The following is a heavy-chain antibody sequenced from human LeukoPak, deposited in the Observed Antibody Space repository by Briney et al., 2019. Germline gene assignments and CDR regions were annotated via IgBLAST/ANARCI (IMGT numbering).Heavy chain of an antibody. D-gene: IGHD3-10*01. J-gene: IGHJ4*02. CDR2: IKQDGSEK. Sequence: GGSLRLSCAASGFTFSSYWMSWVRQAPGKGLGWVASIKQDGSEKYYVDSVKGRFTISRDNAKNSLYLQMNSLRAEDTAVYYCARDYGSGSYYLDYWGQGTLVTVSS. CDR3: ARDYGSGSYYLDY. V-gene: IGHV3-7*01. CDR1: GFTFSSYW.